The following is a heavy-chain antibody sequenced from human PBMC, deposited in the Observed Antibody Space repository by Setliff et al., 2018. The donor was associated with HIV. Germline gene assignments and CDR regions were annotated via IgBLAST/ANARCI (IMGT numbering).Heavy chain of an antibody. CDR3: AREQRVRGLTYYFDY. V-gene: IGHV4-30-4*08. Sequence: SETLSLTCTVSGGSISSGSYYWSWIRQPPGKGLEWIGYIYYTGSTYYNPSLKSRITISVDTSKNQFSLTLSSVTAADTAVYYCAREQRVRGLTYYFDYWGQGTLVTVSS. D-gene: IGHD3-10*01. J-gene: IGHJ4*02. CDR1: GGSISSGSYY. CDR2: IYYTGST.